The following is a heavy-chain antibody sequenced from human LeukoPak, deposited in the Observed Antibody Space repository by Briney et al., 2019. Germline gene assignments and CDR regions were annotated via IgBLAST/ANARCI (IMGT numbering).Heavy chain of an antibody. D-gene: IGHD6-13*01. CDR3: ARSQSIAAAGWGNWFDP. CDR1: GYTFTSYG. CDR2: ISAYNGNT. Sequence: GASVKVSCKASGYTFTSYGISWVRQAPGQGLEWMGWISAYNGNTNYAQKLQGRVTMTTDTSTSTAYMELRSLRSDDTAVYYCARSQSIAAAGWGNWFDPWGQGTLVTVSS. J-gene: IGHJ5*02. V-gene: IGHV1-18*01.